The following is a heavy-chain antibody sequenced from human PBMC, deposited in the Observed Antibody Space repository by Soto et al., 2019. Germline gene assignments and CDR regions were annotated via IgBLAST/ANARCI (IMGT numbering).Heavy chain of an antibody. CDR3: AITSGYAAAFDI. CDR1: GFTFRSYA. V-gene: IGHV3-23*01. J-gene: IGHJ3*02. CDR2: ISGSGGST. Sequence: GGSLRLSCAASGFTFRSYAMSWVRQAPGKGLEWVSAISGSGGSTYYADSVKGRFTISRDNSKNTLYLQMNSLRAEDTAVYYCAITSGYAAAFDIWGQGTMVTVSS. D-gene: IGHD5-12*01.